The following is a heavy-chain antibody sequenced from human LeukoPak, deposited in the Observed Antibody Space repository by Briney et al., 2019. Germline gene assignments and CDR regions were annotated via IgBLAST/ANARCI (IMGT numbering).Heavy chain of an antibody. CDR1: GFTFDDYA. D-gene: IGHD6-19*01. V-gene: IGHV3-9*01. CDR3: AKGTQWLVQFSWFDP. J-gene: IGHJ5*02. CDR2: ISWNSGSI. Sequence: PGRSLRLSCAASGFTFDDYAMHWVRQAPGKGLEWVSGISWNSGSIGYADSVKGRFTISRDNAKNSLYLQMNSLRAEDTALYYCAKGTQWLVQFSWFDPWGQGTLVTVSS.